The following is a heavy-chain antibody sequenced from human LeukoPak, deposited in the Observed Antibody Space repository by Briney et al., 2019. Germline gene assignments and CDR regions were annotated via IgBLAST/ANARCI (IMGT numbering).Heavy chain of an antibody. Sequence: GASVKVSCKASGYTFTSYGISWVRQAPGQGLEWMGWFTAYNDNTNYAQKLQGRVTMTTDTSTSTAYMELRSLRSDDTAVYYCARALLWFGEPSHIDYWGQGTLVTASS. V-gene: IGHV1-18*01. CDR1: GYTFTSYG. CDR3: ARALLWFGEPSHIDY. CDR2: FTAYNDNT. J-gene: IGHJ4*02. D-gene: IGHD3-10*01.